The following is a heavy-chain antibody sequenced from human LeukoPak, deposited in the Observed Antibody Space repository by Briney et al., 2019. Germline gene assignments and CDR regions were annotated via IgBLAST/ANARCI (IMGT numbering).Heavy chain of an antibody. D-gene: IGHD3-3*01. CDR1: GFTFSSYS. J-gene: IGHJ6*02. CDR3: ARGPSQDFWSGYWHLSGMDV. CDR2: ISSSSSYI. V-gene: IGHV3-21*05. Sequence: GGSLRLSCAASGFTFSSYSMNWVRQAPGKGLEWVSYISSSSSYIYYADSVKGRFTISRDNAKNSLYLQMNSLRAEDTAVYYCARGPSQDFWSGYWHLSGMDVWGQGTTVTVSS.